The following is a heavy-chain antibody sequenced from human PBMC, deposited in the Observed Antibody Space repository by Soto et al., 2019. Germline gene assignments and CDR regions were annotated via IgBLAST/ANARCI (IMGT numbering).Heavy chain of an antibody. V-gene: IGHV4-59*01. CDR3: ASRGTHDKRYFDY. Sequence: SETLSLTCTVSGGSISSYYWSWIRQPPGKGLEWIGYIYYSGSTNYNPSLKSRVTISVDTSKNQFSLKLSSVTAADTAVYYCASRGTHDKRYFDYWGQGTLVTVSS. D-gene: IGHD3-10*01. CDR2: IYYSGST. CDR1: GGSISSYY. J-gene: IGHJ4*02.